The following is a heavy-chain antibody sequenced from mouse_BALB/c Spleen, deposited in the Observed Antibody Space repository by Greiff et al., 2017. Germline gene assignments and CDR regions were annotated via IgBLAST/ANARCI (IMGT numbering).Heavy chain of an antibody. D-gene: IGHD1-1*01. CDR1: GFTFSSYT. J-gene: IGHJ3*01. V-gene: IGHV5-6-4*01. CDR3: TRDYYGS. Sequence: EVHLVESGGGLVKPGGSLKLSCAASGFTFSSYTMSWVRQTPEKRLEWVATISSGGSYTYYPDSVKGRFTISRDNAKNTLYLQMSSLKSEDTAMYYCTRDYYGSGGQGTLVTVSA. CDR2: ISSGGSYT.